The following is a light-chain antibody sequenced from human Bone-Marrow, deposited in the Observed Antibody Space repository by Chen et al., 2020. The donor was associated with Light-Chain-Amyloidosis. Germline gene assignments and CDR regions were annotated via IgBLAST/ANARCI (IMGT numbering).Light chain of an antibody. CDR3: QQYGTSPNT. Sequence: EIVLTQSPGTLSLSPGEGANLSCRASQTISSNYLTWYQQKFGQAPRLLIYGSSSRATGIPDRFTGSGSGTDFTLNINRLEPEDFAMYYCQQYGTSPNTFGGGTKVEIK. CDR2: GSS. CDR1: QTISSNY. J-gene: IGKJ4*01. V-gene: IGKV3-20*01.